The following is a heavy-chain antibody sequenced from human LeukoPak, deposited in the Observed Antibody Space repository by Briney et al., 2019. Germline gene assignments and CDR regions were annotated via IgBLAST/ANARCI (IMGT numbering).Heavy chain of an antibody. D-gene: IGHD1-1*01. CDR3: VRGSTGAFDP. CDR2: IYYSGSS. V-gene: IGHV4-59*11. CDR1: ADSITNHY. Sequence: SETLSLTCTVPADSITNHYWSCIRQPPGKGLEWIGYIYYSGSSNYNPSLKSRVTMSVDTSKNQFSLKLSSVTAADTAVYYCVRGSTGAFDPWGQGTLVAVSS. J-gene: IGHJ5*02.